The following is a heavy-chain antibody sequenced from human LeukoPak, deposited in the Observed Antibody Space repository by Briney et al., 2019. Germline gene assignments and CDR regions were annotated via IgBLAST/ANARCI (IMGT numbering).Heavy chain of an antibody. CDR1: GYSISSGYY. V-gene: IGHV4-38-2*02. Sequence: PSETLSLTCAVSGYSISSGYYWGWIRQPPGKGLEWIGSIYHGGSTYYNPSLKSRVTISVDTSKNQFSLKLSPVTAADTAVYYCAREWSHLHYGGNFDYWGQGTLVTVSS. CDR3: AREWSHLHYGGNFDY. J-gene: IGHJ4*02. CDR2: IYHGGST. D-gene: IGHD4-23*01.